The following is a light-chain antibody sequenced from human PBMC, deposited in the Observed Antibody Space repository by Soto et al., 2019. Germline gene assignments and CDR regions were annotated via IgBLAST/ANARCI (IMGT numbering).Light chain of an antibody. Sequence: DIQMTQSPSTLSASVGDRVIITCRASQTISTVLAWYQQKPGRAPTLLIYKASTLESGVPSRFSGSGSGTEFSLTISSLQPDDFATYYCQQYSSYPLTFGQGTRLEIK. V-gene: IGKV1-5*03. CDR3: QQYSSYPLT. CDR1: QTISTV. CDR2: KAS. J-gene: IGKJ5*01.